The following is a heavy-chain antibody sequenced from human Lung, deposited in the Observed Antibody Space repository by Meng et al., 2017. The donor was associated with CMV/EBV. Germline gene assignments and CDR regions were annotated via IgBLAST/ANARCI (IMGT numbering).Heavy chain of an antibody. CDR2: ISSSSSTI. CDR1: GFXFSSYS. D-gene: IGHD3-16*01. CDR3: ARAHYDYVWGSSLYYFDY. J-gene: IGHJ4*02. V-gene: IGHV3-48*04. Sequence: GGSXRLXCAASGFXFSSYSMNWVRQAPGKGLEWVSYISSSSSTIYYADSVKGRFTISRDNAKNSLYLQMNSLRAEDTAVYYCARAHYDYVWGSSLYYFDYWXQGTXVTVSS.